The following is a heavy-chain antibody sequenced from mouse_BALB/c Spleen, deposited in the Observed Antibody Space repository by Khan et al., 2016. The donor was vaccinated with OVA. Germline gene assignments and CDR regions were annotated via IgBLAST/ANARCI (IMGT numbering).Heavy chain of an antibody. CDR3: ARAGRGFPY. CDR2: IHYGGNT. CDR1: GYSITSGYS. Sequence: EVQLQESGPDLVKPSQSLSLTCTVTGYSITSGYSLHWIRQFPGNKLAWMGYIHYGGNTNYNPSLNSRISTTRDTYRNQLFLQLNSVTTEDTATYYCARAGRGFPYWGQGTLVTVSA. V-gene: IGHV3-1*02. J-gene: IGHJ3*01.